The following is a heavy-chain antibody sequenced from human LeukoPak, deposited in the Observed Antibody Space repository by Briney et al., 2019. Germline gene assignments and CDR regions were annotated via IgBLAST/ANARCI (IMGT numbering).Heavy chain of an antibody. CDR3: ARHLAEVVVVPAAFLDY. CDR2: IRNDGSIK. V-gene: IGHV3-30*02. D-gene: IGHD2-2*01. J-gene: IGHJ4*02. CDR1: GFTFSNYG. Sequence: GGSLRLSCAASGFTFSNYGIHWVRQAPGKGLEWVAFIRNDGSIKYYADSVKGRLTISRDNSKNTLYLQMNSLRAEDTAVYYCARHLAEVVVVPAAFLDYWGQGTLVTVSS.